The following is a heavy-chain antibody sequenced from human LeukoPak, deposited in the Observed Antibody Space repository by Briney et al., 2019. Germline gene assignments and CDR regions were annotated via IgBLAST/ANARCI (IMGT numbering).Heavy chain of an antibody. CDR3: AREAGVHYYYGMDV. J-gene: IGHJ6*02. V-gene: IGHV4-59*01. CDR1: GGSISSYY. CDR2: IYYSGST. D-gene: IGHD6-19*01. Sequence: SETLSLTCTVSGGSISSYYWSWIRQPPGKGLEWIGYIYYSGSTNYDPYLKSRVTISVDTSKNQFSLKLSSVTAADTAVYYCAREAGVHYYYGMDVWGQGTTVTVSS.